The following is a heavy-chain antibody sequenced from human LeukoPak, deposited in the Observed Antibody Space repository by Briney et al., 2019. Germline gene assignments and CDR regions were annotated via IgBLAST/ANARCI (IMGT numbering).Heavy chain of an antibody. V-gene: IGHV1-69*05. D-gene: IGHD3-22*01. Sequence: SVKVSCKASGGTFSGYAISWVRQAPGQGLEWMGGIIPIFGTANYAQKFQGRVTITTDESTSTAYMELSSLRSEDTAVYYRASKHYYDSSGTFDYWGQGTLVTVSS. CDR1: GGTFSGYA. CDR3: ASKHYYDSSGTFDY. J-gene: IGHJ4*02. CDR2: IIPIFGTA.